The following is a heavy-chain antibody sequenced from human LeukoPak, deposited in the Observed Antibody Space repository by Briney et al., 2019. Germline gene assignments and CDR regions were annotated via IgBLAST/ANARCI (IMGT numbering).Heavy chain of an antibody. CDR3: ARGEDRFDP. CDR2: INTYKPNT. J-gene: IGHJ5*02. CDR1: GYTFTNYG. Sequence: ASVKVSCRASGYTFTNYGINWVRPAPGQGLEWMGWINTYKPNTNYAQKFQGRVTMTTDTSTSTVYMELRSLTFDDTAVYYCARGEDRFDPWGQGTLVTVSS. V-gene: IGHV1-18*01. D-gene: IGHD1-26*01.